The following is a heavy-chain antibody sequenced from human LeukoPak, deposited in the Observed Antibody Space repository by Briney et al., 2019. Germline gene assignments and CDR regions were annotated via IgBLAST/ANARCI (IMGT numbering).Heavy chain of an antibody. D-gene: IGHD3-3*01. CDR1: GGSISSSNW. Sequence: SEILSLTCTVSGGSISSSNWWSWVRQPPGKGLEWIGEIYHSGSTNYNPSLKSRVTISVDKSKNQFSLKLSSVTAADTAVYYCATRITIFGVVSDYWGQGTLVTVSS. CDR2: IYHSGST. V-gene: IGHV4-4*02. CDR3: ATRITIFGVVSDY. J-gene: IGHJ4*02.